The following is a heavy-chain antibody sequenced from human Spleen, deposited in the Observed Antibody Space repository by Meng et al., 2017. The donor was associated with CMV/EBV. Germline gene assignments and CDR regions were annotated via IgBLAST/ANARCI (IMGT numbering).Heavy chain of an antibody. CDR1: GFTFSSHG. D-gene: IGHD1-26*01. Sequence: GGSLRLSCAASGFTFSSHGMHWVRQAPGKGLEWVAFIWYDGNSQYYAGSVKGRFTISRDNSKNTLYLQINSLRADDTAVYYCAKGAVGATTSYYFDYWGQGTLVTV. V-gene: IGHV3-30*02. J-gene: IGHJ4*02. CDR2: IWYDGNSQ. CDR3: AKGAVGATTSYYFDY.